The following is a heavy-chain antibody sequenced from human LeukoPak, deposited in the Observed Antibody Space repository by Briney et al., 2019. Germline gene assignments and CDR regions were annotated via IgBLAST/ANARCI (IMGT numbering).Heavy chain of an antibody. D-gene: IGHD5-18*01. V-gene: IGHV3-23*01. Sequence: PGGSLRLSCAAAKFSFSNYAMSWVRQAPGKGLEWVSVISAGGDSTYFADSVKGRFTISRDNSKNTLYLQMNSLGAEDTAVYYCARELRGYSHGGDYWGQGNLVTVSS. CDR2: ISAGGDST. J-gene: IGHJ4*02. CDR1: KFSFSNYA. CDR3: ARELRGYSHGGDY.